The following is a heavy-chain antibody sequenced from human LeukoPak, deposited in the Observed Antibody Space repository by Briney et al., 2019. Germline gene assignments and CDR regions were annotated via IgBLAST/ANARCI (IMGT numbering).Heavy chain of an antibody. V-gene: IGHV3-23*01. D-gene: IGHD6-19*01. Sequence: GGSLRLSCAASGFSFSNYAMSWVRQAPGKGLEWVSVISGSGTTTYHADSVKGRFTISRDNSKNTLNLQMNSLRAEDTALYYCATPYSSAWYTYWGQGTLVTVSS. J-gene: IGHJ1*01. CDR2: ISGSGTTT. CDR1: GFSFSNYA. CDR3: ATPYSSAWYTY.